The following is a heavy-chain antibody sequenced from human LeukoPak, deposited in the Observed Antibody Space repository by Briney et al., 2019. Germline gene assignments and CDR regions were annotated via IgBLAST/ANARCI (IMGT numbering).Heavy chain of an antibody. V-gene: IGHV4-38-2*02. CDR2: IYYSGST. CDR1: GYSISSGYY. Sequence: TSETLSLTCTVSGYSISSGYYWGWIRQPPGKGLEWIGSIYYSGSTYYNPSLKSRVTISVDTSKNQFSLKLSSVTAADTAVYYCARLGYCGGDCYGRRYFDLWGRGTLVTVSS. CDR3: ARLGYCGGDCYGRRYFDL. J-gene: IGHJ2*01. D-gene: IGHD2-21*01.